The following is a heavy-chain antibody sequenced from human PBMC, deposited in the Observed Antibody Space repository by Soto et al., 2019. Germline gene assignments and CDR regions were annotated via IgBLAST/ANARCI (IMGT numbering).Heavy chain of an antibody. CDR1: GDSVSSNSSA. D-gene: IGHD3-3*01. CDR3: AREGITIFGVVIPYYYGMDV. J-gene: IGHJ6*02. CDR2: TYYRSKWYN. Sequence: SQTLSLTLAISGDSVSSNSSAWNCISQSPSRGLEWLGRTYYRSKWYNDYAVSVKSRITINPDTSKNQFSLQLNSVTPEDTAVNYCAREGITIFGVVIPYYYGMDVWGQGTTVTVSS. V-gene: IGHV6-1*01.